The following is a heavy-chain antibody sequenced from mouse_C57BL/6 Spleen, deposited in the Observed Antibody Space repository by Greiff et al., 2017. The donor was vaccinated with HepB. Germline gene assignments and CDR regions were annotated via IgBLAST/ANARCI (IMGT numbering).Heavy chain of an antibody. V-gene: IGHV1-69*01. CDR3: SSAYYCGSSDFDY. CDR1: GYTFTSYW. CDR2: IDPSDSYT. D-gene: IGHD1-1*01. J-gene: IGHJ2*01. Sequence: QVQLQQPGAELVMPGASVKLSCKASGYTFTSYWMHWVKQRPGQGLEWIGEIDPSDSYTNYNQKFKGKSTLTVDKSSSTAYMQLSSLTSEDSAVYYYSSAYYCGSSDFDYWGQGTTVTVSS.